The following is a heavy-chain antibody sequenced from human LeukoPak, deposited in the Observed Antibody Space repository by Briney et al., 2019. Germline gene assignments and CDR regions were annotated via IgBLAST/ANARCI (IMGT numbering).Heavy chain of an antibody. CDR1: GFTFSDYY. CDR2: ITTSGATT. CDR3: ARVTTGAAE. D-gene: IGHD1-1*01. V-gene: IGHV3-11*01. Sequence: GGSLRLSCAASGFTFSDYYMNWIRQAPGKGLEWVSCITTSGATTWYADSVKGRFTISRDDAKNSLYLQMNSLRAEDTAMYYCARVTTGAAEWGQGTLVTVSS. J-gene: IGHJ4*02.